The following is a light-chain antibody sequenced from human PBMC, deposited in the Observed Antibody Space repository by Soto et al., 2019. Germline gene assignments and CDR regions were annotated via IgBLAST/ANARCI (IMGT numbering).Light chain of an antibody. CDR2: DVS. Sequence: QSFLTQPRSVSGSPGQSVTISCTGTSSDVGAYNYVSWYQQHPGKAPKFMIYDVSKRPSGVPDRFSGSKSGNTASLTISGLQAEDEADYYCCSYAGTYSYVFGTGTKVTVL. V-gene: IGLV2-11*01. J-gene: IGLJ1*01. CDR3: CSYAGTYSYV. CDR1: SSDVGAYNY.